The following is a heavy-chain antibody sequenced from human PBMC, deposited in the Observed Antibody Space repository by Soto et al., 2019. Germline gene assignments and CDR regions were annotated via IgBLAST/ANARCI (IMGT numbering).Heavy chain of an antibody. D-gene: IGHD3-22*01. V-gene: IGHV1-46*01. Sequence: ASVKVSCKASGYTFTSTWMHWVRQAPGQGLEWMGIINPSGGSTRYAQKFQGRVTMTRDTSTSTVYMELSSLRSEDTAVYYCARGLIYDSSGYYFDYWGQGTLVTVSS. CDR2: INPSGGST. CDR1: GYTFTSTW. J-gene: IGHJ4*02. CDR3: ARGLIYDSSGYYFDY.